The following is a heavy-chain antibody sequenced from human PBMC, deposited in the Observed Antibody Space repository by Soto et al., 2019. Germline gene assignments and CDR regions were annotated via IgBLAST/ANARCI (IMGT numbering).Heavy chain of an antibody. CDR3: ARLSIAVAGTPLDY. D-gene: IGHD6-19*01. CDR2: IYYSGST. Sequence: SETLSLTCTVSGGSISSYYWSWIRQPPGKGLEWIGYIYYSGSTNYNPSLKSRVTISVDTSKNQFSLKLSSVTAADTAVYYCARLSIAVAGTPLDYWGQGTLVTVSS. J-gene: IGHJ4*02. CDR1: GGSISSYY. V-gene: IGHV4-59*08.